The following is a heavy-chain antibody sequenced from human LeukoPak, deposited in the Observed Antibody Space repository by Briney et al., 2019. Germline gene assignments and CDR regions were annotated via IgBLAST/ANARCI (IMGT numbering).Heavy chain of an antibody. V-gene: IGHV3-11*04. D-gene: IGHD5-24*01. Sequence: GGSLRLSCAASGFSFSDYYMTWIRQAPGKGLEWISYISSSGSSVYYADSVKGRFTISRDNAKNSLYLQMNSLRAEDTAVYYCARARDGYNSGAFDIWGQGTMVTVSP. CDR3: ARARDGYNSGAFDI. CDR1: GFSFSDYY. CDR2: ISSSGSSV. J-gene: IGHJ3*02.